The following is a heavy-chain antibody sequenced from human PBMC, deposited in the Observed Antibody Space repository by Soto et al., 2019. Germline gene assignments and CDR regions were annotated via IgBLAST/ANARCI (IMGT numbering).Heavy chain of an antibody. CDR1: GGTFSSYA. Sequence: QVQLVQSGAEVKKPGSSVKVSCKASGGTFSSYAISWVRQAPGQGLEWMGGIIPIFGTANYAQKFQGRVTITADESTSTAYMELSSLRSEDTAVYYCARDKAESSRILYGDYVVGRDAFDIWGQGTMVTVSS. V-gene: IGHV1-69*12. CDR3: ARDKAESSRILYGDYVVGRDAFDI. D-gene: IGHD4-17*01. CDR2: IIPIFGTA. J-gene: IGHJ3*02.